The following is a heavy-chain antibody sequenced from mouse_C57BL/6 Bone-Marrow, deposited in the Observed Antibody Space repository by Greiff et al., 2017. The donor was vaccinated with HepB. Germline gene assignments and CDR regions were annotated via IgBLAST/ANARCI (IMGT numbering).Heavy chain of an antibody. J-gene: IGHJ2*01. D-gene: IGHD2-5*01. Sequence: VQLQQSGPVLVKPGASVKMSCKASGYTFTDYYMNWVKQSHGKSLEWIGVINPYNGGTSYNQKFKGKATLTVDKSSSTAYMELNSLTSEDSAVYYCARKDDSKSYFDYWGQGTTLTVSS. V-gene: IGHV1-19*01. CDR3: ARKDDSKSYFDY. CDR1: GYTFTDYY. CDR2: INPYNGGT.